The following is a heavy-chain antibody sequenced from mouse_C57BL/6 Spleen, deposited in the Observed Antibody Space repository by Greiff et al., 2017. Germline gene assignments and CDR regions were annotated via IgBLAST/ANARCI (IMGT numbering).Heavy chain of an antibody. CDR1: GYTFTDYY. Sequence: VQLKQSGPELVKPGASVKISCKASGYTFTDYYMNWVKQSHGKSLEWIGDINPNNGGTSYNQKFKGKATLTVDKSSSTAYMELRSLTSEDSAVYYCAREDSNYVGGYFDYWGQGTTLTVSS. CDR2: INPNNGGT. D-gene: IGHD2-5*01. J-gene: IGHJ2*01. V-gene: IGHV1-26*01. CDR3: AREDSNYVGGYFDY.